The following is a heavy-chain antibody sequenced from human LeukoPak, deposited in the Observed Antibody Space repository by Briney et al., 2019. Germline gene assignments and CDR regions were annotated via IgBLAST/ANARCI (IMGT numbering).Heavy chain of an antibody. CDR3: ARGAPPPVVTLDY. J-gene: IGHJ4*02. V-gene: IGHV4-59*01. CDR1: GGSISSYY. Sequence: PSETLSLTCTVSGGSISSYYWSWIRQPPGKGLEWIGYIYYSGSTNYNPSLKSRVTISVDTSKNQFSLKLSSVTAADTAVYYCARGAPPPVVTLDYWGQGTLVTVSS. D-gene: IGHD4-23*01. CDR2: IYYSGST.